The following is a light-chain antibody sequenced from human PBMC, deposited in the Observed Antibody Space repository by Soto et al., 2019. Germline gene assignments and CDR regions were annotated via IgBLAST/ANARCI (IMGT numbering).Light chain of an antibody. CDR3: QQRNSSLLP. V-gene: IGKV1-39*01. Sequence: STRSXXVVAXVTNXXRASQTISHYLTWYQHKPGKAPKLLIYAASKLQSGVPSRFSGSGSGTDFTLTISSLQPEDFATYFCQQRNSSLLPFGQGSRLDIK. CDR2: AAS. J-gene: IGKJ5*01. CDR1: QTISHY.